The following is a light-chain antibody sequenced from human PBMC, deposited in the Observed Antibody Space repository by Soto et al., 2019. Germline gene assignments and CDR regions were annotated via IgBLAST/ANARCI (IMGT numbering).Light chain of an antibody. CDR3: QQYYSYPRT. J-gene: IGKJ1*01. Sequence: IQSTQAPSSLSASVGERVTITGRASQVIKNDLSWYQQRKGRDTNLMIYVASNLQSGVTSRFSGSGSGTDFTLTISSLQPEDFATYDCQQYYSYPRTVGQGTKVDIK. V-gene: IGKV1-6*01. CDR1: QVIKND. CDR2: VAS.